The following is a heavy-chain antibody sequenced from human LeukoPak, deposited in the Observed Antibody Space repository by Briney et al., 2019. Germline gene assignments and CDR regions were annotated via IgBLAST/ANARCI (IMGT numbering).Heavy chain of an antibody. D-gene: IGHD6-19*01. V-gene: IGHV4-59*01. Sequence: SETLSLTCTVSDGSISSYYWSWIRQPPGKGLEWIGNIYYSGITNLNPSLKSRVTISLDTSKNQLSLRLSSVTAADTAVYYCAKATQWLAFDYWGQGTLVTVSS. CDR2: IYYSGIT. J-gene: IGHJ4*02. CDR1: DGSISSYY. CDR3: AKATQWLAFDY.